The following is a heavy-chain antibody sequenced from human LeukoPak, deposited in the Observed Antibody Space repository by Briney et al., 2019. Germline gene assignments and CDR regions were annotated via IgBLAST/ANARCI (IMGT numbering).Heavy chain of an antibody. Sequence: SETLSLTCTVSGYSISSGGYSWSWIRQPPGKGLEWIGYIYYSGSTYYNPSLKSRVTISVDTSKNQFSLKLSSVTAADTAVYYCARAPRYDSSGYYSENWGQGTLVTVSS. D-gene: IGHD3-22*01. CDR2: IYYSGST. J-gene: IGHJ4*02. CDR1: GYSISSGGYS. CDR3: ARAPRYDSSGYYSEN. V-gene: IGHV4-30-4*07.